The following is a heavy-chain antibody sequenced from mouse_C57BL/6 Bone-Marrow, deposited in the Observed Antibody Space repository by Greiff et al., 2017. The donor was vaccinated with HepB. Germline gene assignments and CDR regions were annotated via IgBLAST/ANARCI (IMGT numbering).Heavy chain of an antibody. CDR1: GFSFNTYA. CDR2: IRSKSNNYAT. Sequence: EVQWVESGGGLVQPKGSLKLSCAASGFSFNTYAMNWVRQAPGKGLEWVARIRSKSNNYATYYADSVKDRFTISRDDSESMLYLQMNNLKTEDTAMYYCVRHAGTSHYFDYWGQGTTLTVSS. J-gene: IGHJ2*01. CDR3: VRHAGTSHYFDY. V-gene: IGHV10-1*01. D-gene: IGHD4-1*01.